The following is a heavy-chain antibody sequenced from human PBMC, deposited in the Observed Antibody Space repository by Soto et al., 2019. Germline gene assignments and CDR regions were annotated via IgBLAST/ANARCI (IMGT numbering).Heavy chain of an antibody. CDR1: GFTFSSYE. Sequence: EVRLVESGGGLVQPGGSLRLSCAASGFTFSSYEMNWVRQAPGKGLEWVSYISSSGSTIYYADSVKGRFTISRDNAKNSLYLQMNSLRAEDTAVYYCARDYAGYRFDYWGQGTLVTVSS. CDR2: ISSSGSTI. CDR3: ARDYAGYRFDY. J-gene: IGHJ4*02. V-gene: IGHV3-48*03. D-gene: IGHD3-16*02.